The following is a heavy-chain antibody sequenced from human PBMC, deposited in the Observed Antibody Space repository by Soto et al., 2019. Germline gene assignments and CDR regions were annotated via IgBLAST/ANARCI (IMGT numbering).Heavy chain of an antibody. D-gene: IGHD5-18*01. CDR1: GGTFSSYA. CDR2: IIPIFGTA. V-gene: IGHV1-69*12. J-gene: IGHJ2*01. Sequence: QVQLVQSGAEVKKPGSSVKVSCKASGGTFSSYAISWVRQAPGQGLEWMGGIIPIFGTANYAQKFQGRVTXXAXEXXSTAYMELSSLRSEDTAVYYCARQYSYGPNWYFDRWGRGTLVTVSS. CDR3: ARQYSYGPNWYFDR.